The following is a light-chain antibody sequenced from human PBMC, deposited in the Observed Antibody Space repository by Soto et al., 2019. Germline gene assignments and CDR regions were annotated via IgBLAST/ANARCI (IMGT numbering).Light chain of an antibody. CDR1: QSVLYSSNNKNY. V-gene: IGKV4-1*01. Sequence: DIVMTQSPDSLAVSLGERATINCKSSQSVLYSSNNKNYLAWYQQRPGQPPKLLIYWASTRESGFPDRFSGSGSGTDFTPTITSLQAEDVAGYSCQQYESTPPTFGQGTKLEIK. J-gene: IGKJ2*01. CDR2: WAS. CDR3: QQYESTPPT.